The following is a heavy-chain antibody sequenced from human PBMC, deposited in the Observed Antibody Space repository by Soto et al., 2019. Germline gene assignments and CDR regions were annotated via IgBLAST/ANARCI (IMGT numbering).Heavy chain of an antibody. D-gene: IGHD1-26*01. J-gene: IGHJ6*02. CDR3: VRQGIDYLHGLVDV. Sequence: QVQVQQSGPRLVKPSETLSLTCTVSSGPTRSHNWGWIRQSPGRGLEWIGYVYYTGGTRYNPSLNSTVTISADTSTHPISLTLSSVTAAATAIYYCVRQGIDYLHGLVDVWGQGTAVSVSS. CDR1: SGPTRSHN. CDR2: VYYTGGT. V-gene: IGHV4-59*08.